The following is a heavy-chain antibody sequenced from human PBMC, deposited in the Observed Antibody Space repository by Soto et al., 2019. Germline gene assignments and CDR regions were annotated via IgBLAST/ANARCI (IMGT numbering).Heavy chain of an antibody. D-gene: IGHD6-13*01. J-gene: IGHJ4*02. CDR3: ARAPSSSWYYGLGY. CDR2: FDPEDGET. V-gene: IGHV1-24*01. CDR1: GYTLTDLT. Sequence: ASVKVSCKVSGYTLTDLTMPWVLQAPGKGLEWMGGFDPEDGETIYAQKFQGRVTMTEDTSTDAAYMELSSLRSEDTAVYYCARAPSSSWYYGLGYWGQGTLVTVSS.